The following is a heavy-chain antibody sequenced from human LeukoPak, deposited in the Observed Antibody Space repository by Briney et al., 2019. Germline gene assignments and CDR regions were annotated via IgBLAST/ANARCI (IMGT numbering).Heavy chain of an antibody. D-gene: IGHD3-10*01. V-gene: IGHV3-23*01. CDR1: GIIFRSYA. Sequence: PGGSLRLSCAASGIIFRSYAMSWVRQARGKGLEWVSAINGDGSSTYYADSVKGRFTISRDNSNNTLFPQMNSLRVEDTAVYYCAKWGAQSGSYRVVDSWGRGTLVTVSS. CDR3: AKWGAQSGSYRVVDS. CDR2: INGDGSST. J-gene: IGHJ4*02.